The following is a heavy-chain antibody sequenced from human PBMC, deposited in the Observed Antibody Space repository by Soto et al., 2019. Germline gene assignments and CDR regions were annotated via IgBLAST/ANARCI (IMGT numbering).Heavy chain of an antibody. Sequence: GGSLRLSCAASGFSFSNYGMEWVRLAPGKGLEWVAATTYDGVIKHYVDSVKGRFTISRDNSKNTLYLQMNSLRVEDTATYYCAGALENPYFYYGLNVWGHGTTVTVSS. CDR3: AGALENPYFYYGLNV. D-gene: IGHD1-1*01. V-gene: IGHV3-30*03. CDR2: TTYDGVIK. CDR1: GFSFSNYG. J-gene: IGHJ6*02.